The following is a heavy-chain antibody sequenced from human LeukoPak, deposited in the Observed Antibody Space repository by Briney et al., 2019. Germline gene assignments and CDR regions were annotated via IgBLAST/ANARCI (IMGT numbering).Heavy chain of an antibody. Sequence: SETLSLTCTVSGGSISSYHWSWIRQPPGKGLEWIGYVYYSGSTNYNPSLKSRVTISVDTSKNQFSLKLKSVSAADTAVYYCARVKGVSPPTSDAFDIWGQGTMVTVSS. CDR3: ARVKGVSPPTSDAFDI. CDR1: GGSISSYH. D-gene: IGHD1-14*01. V-gene: IGHV4-59*01. CDR2: VYYSGST. J-gene: IGHJ3*02.